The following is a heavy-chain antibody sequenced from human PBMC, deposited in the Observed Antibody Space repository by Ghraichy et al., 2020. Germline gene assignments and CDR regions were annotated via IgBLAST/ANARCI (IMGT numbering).Heavy chain of an antibody. CDR1: GFTFSSYS. J-gene: IGHJ4*02. V-gene: IGHV3-21*01. CDR3: ARVEGLRYFDWLPSHFDY. CDR2: ISSSSSYI. D-gene: IGHD3-9*01. Sequence: GGSLRLSCAASGFTFSSYSMNWVRQAPGKELEWVSSISSSSSYIYYADSVKGRFTISRDNAKNSLYLQMNSLRAEDTAVYYCARVEGLRYFDWLPSHFDYWGQGTLGTVSS.